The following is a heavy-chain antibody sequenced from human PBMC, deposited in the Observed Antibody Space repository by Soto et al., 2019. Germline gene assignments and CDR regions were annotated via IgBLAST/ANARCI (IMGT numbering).Heavy chain of an antibody. Sequence: AGSLRLSCAASGFRFSNYDMSWVRQAPGKALEWVSAISAYGDSTYYADPVKGRFTISRDNSKTTLYLQMNSLRAEDTAVYYCATYGSGDDYYYYGMDVWGQGTTVTVPS. V-gene: IGHV3-23*01. D-gene: IGHD3-10*01. CDR3: ATYGSGDDYYYYGMDV. CDR2: ISAYGDST. CDR1: GFRFSNYD. J-gene: IGHJ6*02.